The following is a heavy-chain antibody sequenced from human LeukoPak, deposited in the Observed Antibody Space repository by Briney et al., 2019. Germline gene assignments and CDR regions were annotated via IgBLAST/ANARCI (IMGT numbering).Heavy chain of an antibody. V-gene: IGHV4-4*07. CDR1: GASISDYY. Sequence: TSETLSLTCNVSGASISDYYWSWIRQSAGKGLEWIGRIYAAETDFNPSLKSRLTMSIDTSKNQFSLKLRSVTAADTAVYYCARVGSNWFDPWGQGTLVTVSS. CDR2: IYAAET. D-gene: IGHD3-16*01. J-gene: IGHJ5*02. CDR3: ARVGSNWFDP.